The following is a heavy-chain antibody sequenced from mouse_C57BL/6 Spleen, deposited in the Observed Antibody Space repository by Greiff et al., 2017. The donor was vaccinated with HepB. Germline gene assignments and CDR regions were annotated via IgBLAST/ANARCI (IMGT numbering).Heavy chain of an antibody. Sequence: VQLQQPGAELVKPGASVKLSCKASGYTFTSYWMHWVKQRPGQGLEWIGMIHPNSGSTNYNEKFKSKATLTVDKSSSTAYMQLSSLTSEDSAVYYCARSRGSSSWFAYWGQGTLVTVSA. D-gene: IGHD1-1*01. CDR2: IHPNSGST. CDR3: ARSRGSSSWFAY. CDR1: GYTFTSYW. V-gene: IGHV1-64*01. J-gene: IGHJ3*01.